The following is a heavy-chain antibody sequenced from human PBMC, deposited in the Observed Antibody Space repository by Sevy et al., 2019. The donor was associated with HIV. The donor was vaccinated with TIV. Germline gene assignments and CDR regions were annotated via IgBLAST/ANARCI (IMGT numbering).Heavy chain of an antibody. CDR1: GGSISSLY. Sequence: SETLSLTCTVSGGSISSLYWNWIRQPPGKGLEWIANIYYNGHLNYKPSLTSRVTLSLDTSKYQFSLRLTSVTAADTAMYYCAGENAWGRGYSWGQGTLVTVSS. V-gene: IGHV4-59*08. D-gene: IGHD1-26*01. CDR3: AGENAWGRGYS. J-gene: IGHJ4*02. CDR2: IYYNGHL.